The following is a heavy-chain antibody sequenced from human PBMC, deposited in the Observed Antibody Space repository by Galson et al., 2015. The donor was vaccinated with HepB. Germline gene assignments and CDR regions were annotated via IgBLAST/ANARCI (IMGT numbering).Heavy chain of an antibody. Sequence: CAASGFTFSNVWMSWVRQGPGKGPEWVGRIRSKRDDGTADHAAPVKGRFTISRDDSKDTLYLQMDSLKTEDTAVYYCGVYSYGAVGHWGQGTLVTVSS. CDR2: IRSKRDDGTA. V-gene: IGHV3-15*01. D-gene: IGHD5-18*01. CDR1: GFTFSNVW. J-gene: IGHJ4*02. CDR3: GVYSYGAVGH.